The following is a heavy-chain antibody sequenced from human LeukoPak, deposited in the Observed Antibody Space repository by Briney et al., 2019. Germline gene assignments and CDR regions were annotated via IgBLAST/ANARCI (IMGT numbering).Heavy chain of an antibody. Sequence: GGSLRLSCAASGFSFSSHWMSWVRQAPGRGLEWVSTISGSGGDTLYADSVKGRFTISRDDSKNTLYLQMDSLKVEDTAIYYCVRRGGSDGWGDFDYWGQATLVTVSS. J-gene: IGHJ4*02. CDR2: ISGSGGDT. CDR1: GFSFSSHW. D-gene: IGHD3-10*01. V-gene: IGHV3-23*01. CDR3: VRRGGSDGWGDFDY.